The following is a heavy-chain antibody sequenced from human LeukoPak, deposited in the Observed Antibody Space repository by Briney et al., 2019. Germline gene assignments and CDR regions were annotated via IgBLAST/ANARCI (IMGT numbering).Heavy chain of an antibody. CDR3: ARITAILSPALYYYYMDV. J-gene: IGHJ6*03. D-gene: IGHD6-13*01. Sequence: GGSLRLSCAASGFTFNTYNMNWVRQAPGKGLEWVSSISSSSSSYIYYADSGKGRFTISRDNAKNSLYLQMNSLRAEDTAVYYCARITAILSPALYYYYMDVWGKGTTVTISS. V-gene: IGHV3-21*01. CDR1: GFTFNTYN. CDR2: ISSSSSSYI.